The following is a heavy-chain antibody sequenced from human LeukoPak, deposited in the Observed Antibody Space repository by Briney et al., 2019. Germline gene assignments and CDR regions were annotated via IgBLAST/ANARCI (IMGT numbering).Heavy chain of an antibody. CDR2: ISGSGDST. Sequence: GGSLRLSCAASGFTFNNYAMRWVRQAPGKGLEWVSGISGSGDSTYYADSVKGRFTISRDNSKNTLYLQMNSLRAEDTAVYYCARRSGIAVAGAFDYWGQGTLVTVSS. D-gene: IGHD6-19*01. J-gene: IGHJ4*02. V-gene: IGHV3-23*01. CDR3: ARRSGIAVAGAFDY. CDR1: GFTFNNYA.